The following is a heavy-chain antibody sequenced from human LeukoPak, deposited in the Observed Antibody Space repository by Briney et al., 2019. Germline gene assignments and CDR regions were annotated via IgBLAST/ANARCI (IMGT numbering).Heavy chain of an antibody. V-gene: IGHV3-11*01. CDR1: GFTFSAYY. CDR2: IGSSGSSF. D-gene: IGHD3/OR15-3a*01. J-gene: IGHJ4*02. CDR3: ASGDFWTDYYRGLLDY. Sequence: GVYLRLYCEASGFTFSAYYMSWIRQAQGQGLEGGSYIGSSGSSFHYADSVKGRFIISRDNAKNSLYLQMNSLRAEDTGVYYCASGDFWTDYYRGLLDYWGQGTLVTVSS.